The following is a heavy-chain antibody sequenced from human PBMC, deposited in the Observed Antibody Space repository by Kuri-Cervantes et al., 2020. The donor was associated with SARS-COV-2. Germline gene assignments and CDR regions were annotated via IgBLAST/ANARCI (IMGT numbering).Heavy chain of an antibody. CDR1: GFTFSSYA. D-gene: IGHD3-3*01. V-gene: IGHV3-23*01. J-gene: IGHJ4*02. Sequence: GGSLRLSCAASGFTFSSYAMSWVRQAPGKGLEWVSAISGSGGSTYYADSVKGRFTISRDNSKNTLYLQMNSLRAEDQAVYYFTTHLRFLEWFLDYWGQGTLVTVSS. CDR3: TTHLRFLEWFLDY. CDR2: ISGSGGST.